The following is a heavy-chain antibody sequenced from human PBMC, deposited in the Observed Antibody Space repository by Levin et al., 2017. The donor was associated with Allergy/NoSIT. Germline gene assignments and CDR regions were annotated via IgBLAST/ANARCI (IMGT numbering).Heavy chain of an antibody. Sequence: GGSLRLSCAASGFTFSSYGMHWVRQAPGKGLEWVAIISSDGSDKYYADSVKGRFTISRDNSKNTLYLQMNSLRAEDTAVFYCAKDHAALSLGELSDYYYIVVWGKGTTVTVSS. D-gene: IGHD3-10*01. CDR3: AKDHAALSLGELSDYYYIVV. V-gene: IGHV3-30*18. CDR2: ISSDGSDK. CDR1: GFTFSSYG. J-gene: IGHJ6*03.